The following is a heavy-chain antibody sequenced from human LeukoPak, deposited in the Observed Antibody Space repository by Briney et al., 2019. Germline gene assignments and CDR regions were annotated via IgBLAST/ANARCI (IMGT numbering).Heavy chain of an antibody. CDR3: AKDRGIMIFGVVPGLPDWFDP. CDR1: GFPFSSYA. J-gene: IGHJ5*02. D-gene: IGHD3-3*01. CDR2: IIASGGTT. V-gene: IGHV3-23*01. Sequence: PGGSLRLSCAASGFPFSSYAMSWFRQTPGKGLEWVSSIIASGGTTYYADPVKGRFTISRDNSKNTLYLQMNSLRAEDTAVYYCAKDRGIMIFGVVPGLPDWFDPWGQGTLVTVSS.